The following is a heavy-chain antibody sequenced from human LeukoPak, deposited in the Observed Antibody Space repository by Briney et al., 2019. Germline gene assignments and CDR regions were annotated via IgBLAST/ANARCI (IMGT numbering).Heavy chain of an antibody. V-gene: IGHV4-34*01. CDR2: INHSGST. Sequence: PSETLSLTCAVYGGSFSGYYWSWIRQPPGKGLEWIGEINHSGSTNYNPSLKSRVTISVDTSKNQFSLKLSSVTAADTAVYYCASWSSSSSSDYWGQGTLVAVSS. J-gene: IGHJ4*02. CDR3: ASWSSSSSSDY. CDR1: GGSFSGYY. D-gene: IGHD6-6*01.